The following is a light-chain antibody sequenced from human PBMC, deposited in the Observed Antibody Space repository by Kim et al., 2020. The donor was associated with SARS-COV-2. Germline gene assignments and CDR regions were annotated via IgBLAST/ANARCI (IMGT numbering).Light chain of an antibody. J-gene: IGKJ2*01. CDR1: QSVSSSY. CDR2: GAS. V-gene: IGKV3-20*01. Sequence: EIVLTQSPGTLSLSPGERATLSCRASQSVSSSYLAWYQQKPGQAPRLLIYGASSRATGIPDRFSGSGSGTDFTLTISRLEPEDFAVCYCQQYGSSPVFGQGTKLEI. CDR3: QQYGSSPV.